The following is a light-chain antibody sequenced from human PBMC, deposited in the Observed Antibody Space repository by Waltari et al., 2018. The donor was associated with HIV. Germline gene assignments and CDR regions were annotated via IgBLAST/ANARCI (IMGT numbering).Light chain of an antibody. CDR1: QNGFYSSNNKNY. J-gene: IGKJ4*01. CDR3: QQTYTIPPT. Sequence: DIVMIQSPDSLAVSLGERATIKCKSSQNGFYSSNNKNYLSWYQQKPGQPPKLLIYWASSRQSGVPERFSGSGSGTDFTLSINGLQAEDVAVYFCQQTYTIPPTFGGGTKVEIK. V-gene: IGKV4-1*01. CDR2: WAS.